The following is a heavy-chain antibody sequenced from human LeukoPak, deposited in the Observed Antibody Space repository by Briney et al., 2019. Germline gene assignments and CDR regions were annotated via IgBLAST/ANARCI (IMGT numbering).Heavy chain of an antibody. J-gene: IGHJ4*02. CDR1: GFTFSSYG. Sequence: GGSLRLSCAASGFTFSSYGMHWVRQAPGKGLEWVAFIRYDGSNKYYADSVKGRFTTSRDNPKNTLYLQMNSLRAEDTAVYYCAKDRSSGWYYFDYWGQGTLVTVSS. CDR2: IRYDGSNK. CDR3: AKDRSSGWYYFDY. V-gene: IGHV3-30*02. D-gene: IGHD6-19*01.